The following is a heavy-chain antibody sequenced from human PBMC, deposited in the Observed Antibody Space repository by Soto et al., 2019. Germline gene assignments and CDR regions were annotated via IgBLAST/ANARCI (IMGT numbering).Heavy chain of an antibody. Sequence: GGSLRLSCAASGFTFSDHYMDWVRQAPGKGLEWVGRTRNKANSYTTEYAASVKGRFTISRDDSKNSLYLQMNSLKTEDTAVYYCASFYCSSTSCHHFSSYWGQGTLVTVS. CDR3: ASFYCSSTSCHHFSSY. J-gene: IGHJ4*02. V-gene: IGHV3-72*01. CDR2: TRNKANSYTT. D-gene: IGHD2-2*01. CDR1: GFTFSDHY.